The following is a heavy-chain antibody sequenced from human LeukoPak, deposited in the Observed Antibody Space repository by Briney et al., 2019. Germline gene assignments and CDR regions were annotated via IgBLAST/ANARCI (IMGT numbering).Heavy chain of an antibody. CDR2: ISVKGNGK. CDR3: ARDASPQIPKSYNFWSGYWDGMDV. CDR1: GLTFTHYA. D-gene: IGHD3-3*01. Sequence: PGGSLRLSCAASGLTFTHYAFHWAAQPPGKGLEGGPVISVKGNGKYYADSVKGRFTISRDNSRITLSLQMNSLRTEDTAVYYCARDASPQIPKSYNFWSGYWDGMDVWGQGTTVIVSS. J-gene: IGHJ6*02. V-gene: IGHV3-30*04.